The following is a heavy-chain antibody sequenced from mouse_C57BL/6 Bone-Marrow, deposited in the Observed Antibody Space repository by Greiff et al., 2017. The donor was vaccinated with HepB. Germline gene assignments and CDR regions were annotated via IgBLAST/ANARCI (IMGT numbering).Heavy chain of an antibody. CDR1: GYTFTDYY. J-gene: IGHJ2*01. CDR3: GGGPYYFDY. Sequence: EVKLMESGPVLVKPGASVKMSCKASGYTFTDYYMNWVKQSHGKSLEWIGVINPYNGGTSYNQKFKGKATLTVDKSSSTAYMELNSLTSEDSAVYYCGGGPYYFDYWGQGTTLTVSS. CDR2: INPYNGGT. V-gene: IGHV1-19*01.